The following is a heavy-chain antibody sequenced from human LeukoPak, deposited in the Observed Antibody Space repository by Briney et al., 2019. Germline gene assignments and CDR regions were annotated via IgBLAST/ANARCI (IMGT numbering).Heavy chain of an antibody. D-gene: IGHD3-22*01. CDR3: ARDPNYYDSSGYNWFDP. V-gene: IGHV4-59*01. CDR2: IYYSGST. Sequence: WETLSLTCTVSGGSISSYYWSWIRQPPGKGLEWIGYIYYSGSTNYNPSLKSRVTISVDTSKNQFSLKLSSVTAADTAVYYCARDPNYYDSSGYNWFDPWGQGTLVTVSS. J-gene: IGHJ5*02. CDR1: GGSISSYY.